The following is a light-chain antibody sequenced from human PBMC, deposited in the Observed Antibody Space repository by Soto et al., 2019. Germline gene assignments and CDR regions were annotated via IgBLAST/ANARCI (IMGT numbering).Light chain of an antibody. V-gene: IGKV3-11*01. CDR1: QSVSTS. CDR2: DVS. Sequence: EIVLTQSPATLSLSPGERATLPCRASQSVSTSLAWYQQRPGQAPMLLIYDVSNRAAGVPARFSGSGSGTDFTLTISNLEPEDFAVYYCQERSNWPRLTFGGGTTVEIK. CDR3: QERSNWPRLT. J-gene: IGKJ4*01.